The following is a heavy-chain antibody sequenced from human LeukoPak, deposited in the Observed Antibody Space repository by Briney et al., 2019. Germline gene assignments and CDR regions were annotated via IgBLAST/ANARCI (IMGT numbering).Heavy chain of an antibody. CDR1: GFTFSSYE. Sequence: GGSLRLSCAASGFTFSSYEMNWLRQAPGKGREWVSYMSSSGSTIYYAYSVKGRFTISRDNAKNSLYLQMNSLRAEDTAVYYCARDLSSLWFGELGFDYWGPGTLVTVSS. V-gene: IGHV3-48*03. J-gene: IGHJ4*02. CDR2: MSSSGSTI. D-gene: IGHD3-10*01. CDR3: ARDLSSLWFGELGFDY.